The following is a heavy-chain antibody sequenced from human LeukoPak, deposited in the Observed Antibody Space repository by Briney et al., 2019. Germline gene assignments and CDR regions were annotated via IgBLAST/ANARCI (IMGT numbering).Heavy chain of an antibody. V-gene: IGHV3-74*01. CDR3: ARGTGTTAYFDY. D-gene: IGHD1-1*01. CDR2: MSAEGTGT. J-gene: IGHJ4*02. Sequence: GGSLRLSCAASGFSLNGYWMHWVRQVPGKGLVWVARMSAEGTGTTYADSVKGRFAISRDNSKNTLYLQMNSLTDEDAAVYYCARGTGTTAYFDYWGQGTPVTVSS. CDR1: GFSLNGYW.